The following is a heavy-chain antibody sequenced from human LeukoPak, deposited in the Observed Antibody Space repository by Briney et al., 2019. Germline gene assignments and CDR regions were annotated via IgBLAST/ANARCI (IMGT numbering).Heavy chain of an antibody. CDR1: GFTFSDYY. CDR2: ISSSGSTI. J-gene: IGHJ4*02. Sequence: GGSLRLSCAASGFTFSDYYMSWIRQAPGKGLEWVSYISSSGSTIYYADSVKGRFTISRDNAKNSLYLQMNSLRAEDTAVYYCAGTVAAVEGYFDYWGQETLVTVSS. V-gene: IGHV3-11*01. D-gene: IGHD6-19*01. CDR3: AGTVAAVEGYFDY.